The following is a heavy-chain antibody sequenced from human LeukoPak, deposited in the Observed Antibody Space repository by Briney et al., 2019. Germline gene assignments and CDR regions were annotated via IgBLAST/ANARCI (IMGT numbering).Heavy chain of an antibody. CDR1: GGSISSYY. CDR2: IYYSGST. D-gene: IGHD5-18*01. J-gene: IGHJ6*02. V-gene: IGHV4-59*08. Sequence: PSETLSLTCTVSGGSISSYYWSWIRQPPGKGLEWIGYIYYSGSTNYNPSLKSRVTISVDTSKNQFSLKLSSVTAADTAVYYCARHRGSYGYLPLGVDGMDVWGQGTTVTVSS. CDR3: ARHRGSYGYLPLGVDGMDV.